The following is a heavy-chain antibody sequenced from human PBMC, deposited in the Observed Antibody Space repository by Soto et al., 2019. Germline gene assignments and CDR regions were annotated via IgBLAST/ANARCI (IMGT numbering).Heavy chain of an antibody. J-gene: IGHJ5*02. D-gene: IGHD5-18*01. CDR1: GGTFSSYT. Sequence: ASVKVSCKASGGTFSSYTISWVRQAPGQGLEWMGWISAYNGNTNYAQKLQGRVTMTTDTSTSTAYMELRSLRSDDTAVYYCARVLGYSYGLNWFDPWGQGTLVTVSS. CDR2: ISAYNGNT. V-gene: IGHV1-18*01. CDR3: ARVLGYSYGLNWFDP.